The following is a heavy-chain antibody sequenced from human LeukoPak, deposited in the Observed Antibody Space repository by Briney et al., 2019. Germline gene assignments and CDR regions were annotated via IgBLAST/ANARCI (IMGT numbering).Heavy chain of an antibody. D-gene: IGHD2-2*01. CDR1: GFTFSSYA. CDR3: AKDPCGRSCPRPLYNWFDP. J-gene: IGHJ5*02. Sequence: PGGSLRLSCAASGFTFSSYAMSWVRQAPGKGLEWVSAISGSGGSTYYADSVKGRFTISRDNSKNTLYLQMNSLRAEDTAVYYCAKDPCGRSCPRPLYNWFDPWGQGTLVTVSS. CDR2: ISGSGGST. V-gene: IGHV3-23*01.